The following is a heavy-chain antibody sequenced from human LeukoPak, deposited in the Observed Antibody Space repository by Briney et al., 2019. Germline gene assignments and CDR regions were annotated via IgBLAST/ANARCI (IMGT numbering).Heavy chain of an antibody. D-gene: IGHD3-22*01. CDR3: ARGVWNYQASSGGFDN. J-gene: IGHJ4*02. Sequence: GASVKVSCKASGYTFTGYYIHWVRQAPGQGLEWLAWINTYSGVTNYAQNFQGRVTMTRDTSISTAYMELSRLRSDDTAVYYCARGVWNYQASSGGFDNWGQGTLVTVSS. CDR2: INTYSGVT. CDR1: GYTFTGYY. V-gene: IGHV1-2*02.